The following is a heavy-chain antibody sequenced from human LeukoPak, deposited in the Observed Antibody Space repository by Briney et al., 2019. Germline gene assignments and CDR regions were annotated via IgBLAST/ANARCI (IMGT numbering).Heavy chain of an antibody. D-gene: IGHD3-16*01. V-gene: IGHV3-30*03. Sequence: GGSLRLSCAASGFTFSSFGMHWVRQAPGKGLEWVAVISYDGSHEDYADSVKGRFTISRDNSKSTLYLQMNSLRPEDTAVYYCAGGRIDYWGQGTLVTVSS. CDR3: AGGRIDY. CDR2: ISYDGSHE. CDR1: GFTFSSFG. J-gene: IGHJ4*02.